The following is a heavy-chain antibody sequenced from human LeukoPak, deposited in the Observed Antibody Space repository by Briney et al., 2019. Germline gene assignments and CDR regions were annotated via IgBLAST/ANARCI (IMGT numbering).Heavy chain of an antibody. CDR1: GFTFSQYW. D-gene: IGHD6-13*01. CDR2: ISSSSSYI. Sequence: PGGSLRLSCAASGFTFSQYWMSWVRQAPGKGLEWVSSISSSSSYIYYADSVEGRFTISRDNAKNSLYLQMNSLRAEDTAVYYCATASSSWFRYYYYYYMDVWGKGTTVTVSS. J-gene: IGHJ6*03. V-gene: IGHV3-21*01. CDR3: ATASSSWFRYYYYYYMDV.